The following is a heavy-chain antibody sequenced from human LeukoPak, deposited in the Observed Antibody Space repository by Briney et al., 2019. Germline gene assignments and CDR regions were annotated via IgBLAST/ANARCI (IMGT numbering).Heavy chain of an antibody. CDR3: AKDVRGYNRPFDY. CDR2: ISGSGSNT. J-gene: IGHJ4*02. V-gene: IGHV3-23*01. CDR1: GFSFSTCA. Sequence: PGVSLRLSCAASGFSFSTCAMNWVRQAPGKGLEWVSAISGSGSNTYYADSVKGRFTISRDNSKNTLYLQMNSLGAEDTALYYCAKDVRGYNRPFDYWGQGTLVTVSS. D-gene: IGHD3-10*02.